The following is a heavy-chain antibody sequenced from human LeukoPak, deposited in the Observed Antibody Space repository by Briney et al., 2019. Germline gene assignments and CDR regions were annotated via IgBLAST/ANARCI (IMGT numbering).Heavy chain of an antibody. D-gene: IGHD1-26*01. CDR1: GFTFSSYA. V-gene: IGHV3-30*04. CDR3: ARVGHILGAKLDY. J-gene: IGHJ4*02. CDR2: VSYDGTDK. Sequence: PGGSLRLSCAASGFTFSSYAIHWVRQAPGKGLEWVAGVSYDGTDKYYADSVKGRFSISRDNSKNTLFLQMNSLKPEDTAVFYCARVGHILGAKLDYWGQGTLVTVSS.